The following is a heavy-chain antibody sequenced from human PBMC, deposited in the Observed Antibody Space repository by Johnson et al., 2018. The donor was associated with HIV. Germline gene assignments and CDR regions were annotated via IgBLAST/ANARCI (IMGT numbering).Heavy chain of an antibody. Sequence: QVQLVESGVGVVQPGRSLRLSCAASGFTFSSYAMHWVRQAPGKGLEWVAVISYDGSNKYYADSVKGRFTISRDNSKNTLYLQMNSLRAEDTAVYYCARDESGYDEGFDAFDIWGQGTMVTVSS. CDR1: GFTFSSYA. D-gene: IGHD5-12*01. V-gene: IGHV3-30*04. J-gene: IGHJ3*02. CDR3: ARDESGYDEGFDAFDI. CDR2: ISYDGSNK.